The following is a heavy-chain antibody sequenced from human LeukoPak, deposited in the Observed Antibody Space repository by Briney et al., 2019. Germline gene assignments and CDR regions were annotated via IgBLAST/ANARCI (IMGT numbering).Heavy chain of an antibody. CDR2: IKHDGSEK. V-gene: IGHV3-7*01. CDR1: GFTFSSYG. D-gene: IGHD3-3*01. CDR3: ATDRGWRTSGYYLYYFEY. J-gene: IGHJ4*02. Sequence: GGSLRLSCAASGFTFSSYGMHWVRQAPGKGLEWVASIKHDGSEKYYVDSVRDRFTISRDNTMNSLYLQMSSLRAEDTAVYYCATDRGWRTSGYYLYYFEYWGQGTLVTYSS.